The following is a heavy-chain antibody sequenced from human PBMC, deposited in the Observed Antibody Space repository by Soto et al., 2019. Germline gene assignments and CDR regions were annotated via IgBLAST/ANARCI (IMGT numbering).Heavy chain of an antibody. J-gene: IGHJ5*02. CDR1: GGSVSSGSYS. V-gene: IGHV4-61*01. D-gene: IGHD2-21*01. Sequence: PSETLSLTCTVSGGSVSSGSYSWSWIRQAPGKGLEWIGYIYYAGTTTYNPSLKSRVAISLETSKSQFSLTLTSVTPSDTAVYFCARLGAYYQSLDPWGQGALVTVSS. CDR3: ARLGAYYQSLDP. CDR2: IYYAGTT.